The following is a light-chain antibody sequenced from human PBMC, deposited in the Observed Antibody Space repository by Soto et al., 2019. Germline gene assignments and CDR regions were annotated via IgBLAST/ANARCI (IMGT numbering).Light chain of an antibody. CDR1: QSLLHITGETF. CDR2: EVS. J-gene: IGKJ5*01. Sequence: DVVMTPTPLSLSVAPGKPASISCKSSQSLLHITGETFLFWYLQKPGQSPQLLIYEVSTRVSGVPDRFSGSGSGTDFTLEISRVETDDVGIYYCMQSTQLPPTFGQGTRLGIE. V-gene: IGKV2D-29*02. CDR3: MQSTQLPPT.